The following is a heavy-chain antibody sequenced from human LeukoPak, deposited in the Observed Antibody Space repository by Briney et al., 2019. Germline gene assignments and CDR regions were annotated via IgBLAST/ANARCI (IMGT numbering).Heavy chain of an antibody. V-gene: IGHV1-69*05. CDR2: IIPISSSS. J-gene: IGHJ6*03. CDR1: GDTFNNYA. CDR3: AREGSVVVDGNYYYYMDV. Sequence: GSSVKVSCKASGDTFNNYAVSWVRQAPGQGLEWMGWIIPISSSSNYAQKFQGRVTITTDDSTTTAYMELSSLRSEYTAIYYCAREGSVVVDGNYYYYMDVWGKGTTVTVSS. D-gene: IGHD2-15*01.